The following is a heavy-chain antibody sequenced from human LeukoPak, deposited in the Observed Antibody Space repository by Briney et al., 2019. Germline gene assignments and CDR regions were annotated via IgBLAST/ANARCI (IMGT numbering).Heavy chain of an antibody. V-gene: IGHV1-46*01. D-gene: IGHD5-24*01. CDR1: GYTFTNYY. CDR2: INPSGGSR. CDR3: ARDLHIDGRPEGIDY. J-gene: IGHJ4*02. Sequence: ASVKVSCKASGYTFTNYYMHWVRQAPGQGLEWMGIINPSGGSRTYAQKFQGRVTMTRDTSTSTVYMELSGLRSEDTAVYYCARDLHIDGRPEGIDYWGQGTLVTVSS.